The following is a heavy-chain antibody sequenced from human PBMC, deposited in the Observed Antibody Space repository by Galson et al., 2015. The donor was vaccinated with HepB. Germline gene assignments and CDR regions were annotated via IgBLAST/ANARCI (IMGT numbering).Heavy chain of an antibody. CDR3: AIYSSYDAFDI. CDR1: GFTVSRNY. D-gene: IGHD6-6*01. V-gene: IGHV3-53*01. J-gene: IGHJ3*02. Sequence: SLRLSCAASGFTVSRNYMSWVRQAPGKGLEWVSGIYSGGSTYYADSVKGRFTSSRDNSKNTQYLQMHSLKAEDTAVYYGAIYSSYDAFDIWGQGTMVTVSS. CDR2: IYSGGST.